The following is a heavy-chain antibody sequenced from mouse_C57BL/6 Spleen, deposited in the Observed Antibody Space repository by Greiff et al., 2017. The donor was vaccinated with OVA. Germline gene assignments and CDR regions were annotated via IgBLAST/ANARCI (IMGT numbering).Heavy chain of an antibody. J-gene: IGHJ4*01. CDR2: IYWDDDK. CDR1: GFSLSTSGMG. CDR3: ARRGITTVVATDYAMDY. Sequence: VKLMESGPGILQSSQTLSLTCSFSGFSLSTSGMGVSWIRQPSGKGLEWLAHIYWDDDKRYNPSLKSRLTISKDTSRNQVFLKITSVDTADTATYYCARRGITTVVATDYAMDYWGQGTSVTVSS. V-gene: IGHV8-12*01. D-gene: IGHD1-1*01.